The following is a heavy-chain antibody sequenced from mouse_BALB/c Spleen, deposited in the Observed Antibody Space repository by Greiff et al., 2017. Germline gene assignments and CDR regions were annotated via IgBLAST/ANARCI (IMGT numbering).Heavy chain of an antibody. V-gene: IGHV5-6-4*01. CDR2: ISSGGSYT. J-gene: IGHJ3*01. CDR1: GFTFSSYT. CDR3: TRDRDYYDYDRRVFAY. D-gene: IGHD2-4*01. Sequence: EVQVVESGGGLVKPGGSLKLSCAASGFTFSSYTMSWVRQTPEKRLEWVATISSGGSYTYYPDSVKGRFTISRDNAKNTLYLQMSSLKSEDTAMYYCTRDRDYYDYDRRVFAYWGQGTLVTVSA.